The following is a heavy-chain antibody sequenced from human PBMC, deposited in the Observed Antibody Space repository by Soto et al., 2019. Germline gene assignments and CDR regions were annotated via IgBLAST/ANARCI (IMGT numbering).Heavy chain of an antibody. J-gene: IGHJ6*03. D-gene: IGHD2-21*01. Sequence: QVQLVQSGAEVRKPGSSVKVSCEASGGSFISYIFTWVRQAPGPGLEWMGRSIPIQGRADYAWKFQDRFTITADRSTQTVYMELRSLRPEDTALYYCAKSLVFVDHAYMDVWGKGTTVTVSS. CDR3: AKSLVFVDHAYMDV. CDR1: GGSFISYI. V-gene: IGHV1-69*02. CDR2: SIPIQGRA.